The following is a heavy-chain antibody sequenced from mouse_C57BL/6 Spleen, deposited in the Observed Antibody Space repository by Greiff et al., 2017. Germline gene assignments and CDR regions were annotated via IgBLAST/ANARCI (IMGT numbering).Heavy chain of an antibody. CDR1: GFTFTDYY. V-gene: IGHV7-3*01. CDR3: ARYMGYYCSSYAMDY. J-gene: IGHJ4*01. D-gene: IGHD1-1*01. Sequence: DVKFVESGGGLVQPGGSLSLSCAASGFTFTDYYMSWVRQPPGKALEWLGFIRNKANGYTTEYSESVKGRFTISRDNSQSILYLQMNDLRAEDSATDYCARYMGYYCSSYAMDYWGQGTSVTVSS. CDR2: IRNKANGYTT.